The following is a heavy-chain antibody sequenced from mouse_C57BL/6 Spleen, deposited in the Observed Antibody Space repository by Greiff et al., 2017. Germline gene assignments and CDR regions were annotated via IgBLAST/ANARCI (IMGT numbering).Heavy chain of an antibody. CDR3: ARMCNYDWYFDV. V-gene: IGHV8-8*01. J-gene: IGHJ1*03. CDR2: IWWGDDK. CDR1: GFSLSTFGMG. Sequence: QVTLKESGPGLLQPSQTLSLSCSFSGFSLSTFGMGVGWIRQPSGKGLEWLAHIWWGDDKYYNPALKSRLTISKDTSKNRVFLKIATVETADTATYYCARMCNYDWYFDVWGTGTTVTVSA. D-gene: IGHD2-1*01.